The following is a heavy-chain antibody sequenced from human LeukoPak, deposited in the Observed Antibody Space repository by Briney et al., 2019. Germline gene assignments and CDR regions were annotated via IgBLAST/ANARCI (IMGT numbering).Heavy chain of an antibody. D-gene: IGHD3-22*01. CDR2: ISGSGDST. CDR3: ARPYYDSSGYYEPNYFDY. Sequence: GGSLRLSCAASGFTFRNYDMSWVRQAPGRGLEWVSAISGSGDSTSYADSVKGRFTISRDNAKNSLYLQMNSLRAEDTAVYYCARPYYDSSGYYEPNYFDYWGQGTLVTVSS. J-gene: IGHJ4*02. V-gene: IGHV3-23*01. CDR1: GFTFRNYD.